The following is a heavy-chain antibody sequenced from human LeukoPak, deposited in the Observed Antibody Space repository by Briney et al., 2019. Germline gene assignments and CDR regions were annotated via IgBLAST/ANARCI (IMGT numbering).Heavy chain of an antibody. J-gene: IGHJ4*02. V-gene: IGHV4-30-4*01. Sequence: SETLSLTCSVSGGSISGTDYYWSWIRQPPGKGLEWIGYIHHSGSTSYNPSLKSRFTISVDTSMNQYSLKLTSMTAADMAVYYCAGRGYAMAYWGQGTLVTASS. D-gene: IGHD5-12*01. CDR1: GGSISGTDYY. CDR2: IHHSGST. CDR3: AGRGYAMAY.